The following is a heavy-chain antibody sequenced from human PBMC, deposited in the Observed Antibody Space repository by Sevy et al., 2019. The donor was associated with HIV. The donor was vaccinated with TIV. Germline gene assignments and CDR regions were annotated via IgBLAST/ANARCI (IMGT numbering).Heavy chain of an antibody. CDR2: ISGSGGST. CDR1: GFTFSSYA. V-gene: IGHV3-23*01. CDR3: AKDLRGVFGVPPYPFDY. D-gene: IGHD3-3*01. J-gene: IGHJ4*02. Sequence: GGSLRLSCAASGFTFSSYAMSWVRQAPGKGLEWVSAISGSGGSTYYADSVKGRFTISRDNSKNTLYLQMNSLRAEDTAVYYCAKDLRGVFGVPPYPFDYWGQGTLVTVSS.